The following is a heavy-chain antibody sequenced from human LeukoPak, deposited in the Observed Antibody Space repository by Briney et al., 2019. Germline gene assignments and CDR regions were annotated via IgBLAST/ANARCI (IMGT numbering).Heavy chain of an antibody. Sequence: GGSLRLSCAASGFTFSQYAMSWVRQGPVKGLEWVSAISGSGARTDYAESVKGRFTISRDNPKNTVDLQMNNLRAEDTAVYYCTKGPTKQWLGGGYLDHFEHWGQGILVTVSS. D-gene: IGHD6-19*01. CDR1: GFTFSQYA. CDR2: ISGSGART. V-gene: IGHV3-23*01. J-gene: IGHJ4*02. CDR3: TKGPTKQWLGGGYLDHFEH.